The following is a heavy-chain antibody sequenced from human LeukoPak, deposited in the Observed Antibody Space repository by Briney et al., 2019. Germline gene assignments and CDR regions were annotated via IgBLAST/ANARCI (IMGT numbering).Heavy chain of an antibody. J-gene: IGHJ5*02. Sequence: SETLSLTCTASGGSISSSSYYWGWIRQPPGKGLEWIGSIYYSGSTYYNPSLKSRVTISVDTSKNQFSLKLSSVTAADTAVYYCARHRGGIAAAGTDWFDPWGQGTLVTVSS. CDR3: ARHRGGIAAAGTDWFDP. CDR1: GGSISSSSYY. V-gene: IGHV4-39*01. D-gene: IGHD6-13*01. CDR2: IYYSGST.